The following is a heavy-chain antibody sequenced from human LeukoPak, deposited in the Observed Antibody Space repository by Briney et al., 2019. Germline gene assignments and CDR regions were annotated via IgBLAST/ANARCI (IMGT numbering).Heavy chain of an antibody. Sequence: GGSRRLSCAASGFTFSSYSMNWVRQAPGKGLEWVSYISSSSSTIYYADSVKGRFTISRDDATNSLSLQMNSLRAEDTAVYYCARVRYNSGYIFDYWGQGALVTVSS. CDR1: GFTFSSYS. V-gene: IGHV3-48*04. D-gene: IGHD5-18*01. CDR2: ISSSSSTI. CDR3: ARVRYNSGYIFDY. J-gene: IGHJ4*02.